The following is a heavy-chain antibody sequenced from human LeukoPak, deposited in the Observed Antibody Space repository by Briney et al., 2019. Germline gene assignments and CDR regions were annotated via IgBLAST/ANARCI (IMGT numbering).Heavy chain of an antibody. CDR1: GGSIRSNSYY. CDR3: ATGSSRYYYYMDV. Sequence: SETLSLTCTVSGGSIRSNSYYWGWIRQPPGKGLEWIGSIYFSGNTYYNPSLKSRVTISVDTSKNQFSLKLSSVTAADTAVYYCATGSSRYYYYMDVWGKGNTVTVSS. D-gene: IGHD3-10*01. J-gene: IGHJ6*03. CDR2: IYFSGNT. V-gene: IGHV4-39*01.